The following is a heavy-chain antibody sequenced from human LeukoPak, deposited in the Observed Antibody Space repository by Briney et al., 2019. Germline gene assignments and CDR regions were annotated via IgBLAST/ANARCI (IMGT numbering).Heavy chain of an antibody. Sequence: ASVKVSCKTSGYTFTTHDINWVRQATGQGLEWMGWMNPNSGNTGYAQKFQGRVTMTKNTSSSTAYMELSSLRSDDTAVYYCARGPSQQQLRLGYWFDPWGQETLVTVSS. CDR1: GYTFTTHD. V-gene: IGHV1-8*01. CDR3: ARGPSQQQLRLGYWFDP. CDR2: MNPNSGNT. J-gene: IGHJ5*02. D-gene: IGHD6-13*01.